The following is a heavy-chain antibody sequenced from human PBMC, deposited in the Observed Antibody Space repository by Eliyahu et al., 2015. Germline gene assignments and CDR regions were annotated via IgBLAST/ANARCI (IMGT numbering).Heavy chain of an antibody. CDR2: ISATTNYI. D-gene: IGHD3-10*01. CDR3: ARPTAPFGAPSRGFDY. CDR1: GFVFSSYG. V-gene: IGHV3-21*03. Sequence: EVKLVESGGGLVKPGGSLTLSCEASGFVFSSYGMDWGRQGPGEGVEWLSSISATTNYIYYAESVKGRFTISRDNAKKTLYLHLDSLRVEDTAVYYCARPTAPFGAPSRGFDYWGQGTMVTVSS. J-gene: IGHJ4*02.